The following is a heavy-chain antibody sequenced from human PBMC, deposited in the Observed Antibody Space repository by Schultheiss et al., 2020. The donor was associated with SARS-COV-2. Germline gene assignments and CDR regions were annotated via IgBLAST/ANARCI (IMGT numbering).Heavy chain of an antibody. CDR3: TRNSTSSGWFDP. D-gene: IGHD5-18*01. V-gene: IGHV3-73*01. CDR1: GFRFRFSV. J-gene: IGHJ5*02. CDR2: IRSKARNYAT. Sequence: GGSLRLSCVTSGFRFRFSVLSFFRQASGKGLEWVGRIRSKARNYATTYAASVKGRFIISRDESRNTSYLQMNSLKIEDTAVYYCTRNSTSSGWFDPWGQGRLV.